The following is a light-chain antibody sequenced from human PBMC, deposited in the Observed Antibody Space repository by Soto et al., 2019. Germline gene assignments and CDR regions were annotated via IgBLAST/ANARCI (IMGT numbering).Light chain of an antibody. CDR2: EGT. Sequence: QSVLTQPASVSGSPGQSITISCTGTSSDVGSYNLVSWYQQHPGKAPKLMIYEGTQRPSGVSNRFSGSKSGYTASLTISGLQAEDEADYYCCSYVGSSTWVFGGGTKLTVL. CDR1: SSDVGSYNL. J-gene: IGLJ3*02. V-gene: IGLV2-23*01. CDR3: CSYVGSSTWV.